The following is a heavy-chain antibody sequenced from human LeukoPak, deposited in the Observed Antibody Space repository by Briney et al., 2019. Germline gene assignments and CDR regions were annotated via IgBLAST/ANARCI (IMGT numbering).Heavy chain of an antibody. V-gene: IGHV4-31*03. CDR1: GGSISSGGYY. CDR3: ARRYYYDSSGYYAPDYGFDP. Sequence: PSQTLSLTCTVSGGSISSGGYYWSWIRQHPGKGLEWIGYIYYSGSTYYNPSLKSRVTISVDPSKNQFSLKLSSVTAADTAVYCCARRYYYDSSGYYAPDYGFDPWGQGTLVTVSS. J-gene: IGHJ5*02. CDR2: IYYSGST. D-gene: IGHD3-22*01.